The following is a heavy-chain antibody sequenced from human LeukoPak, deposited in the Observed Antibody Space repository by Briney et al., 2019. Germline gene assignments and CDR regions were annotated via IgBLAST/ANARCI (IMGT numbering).Heavy chain of an antibody. D-gene: IGHD3-10*01. Sequence: GRSLRLSCAASGFTFSSYGMHWVRQAPGKGLEWVAVISYDGSNKYYADSVKGRFTISRDNSKNTLYLQMNSLRAEDTAVYHCAKIYGSGSETFDYWGQGTLVTVSS. CDR3: AKIYGSGSETFDY. V-gene: IGHV3-30*18. CDR1: GFTFSSYG. J-gene: IGHJ4*02. CDR2: ISYDGSNK.